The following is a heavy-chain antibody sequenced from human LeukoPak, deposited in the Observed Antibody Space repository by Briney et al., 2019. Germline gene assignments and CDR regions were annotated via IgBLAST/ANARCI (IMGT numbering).Heavy chain of an antibody. J-gene: IGHJ4*02. CDR2: ISAYNGNT. Sequence: GASVKVSCKASGYTFTSYGISWVRQAPGQVLEWMGWISAYNGNTNYAQKLQGRVTMTTDTSTSTAYMELRSLRSDDTAVYYCARDMGIAAAGTCGYWGQGTLVTVSS. D-gene: IGHD6-13*01. CDR1: GYTFTSYG. V-gene: IGHV1-18*01. CDR3: ARDMGIAAAGTCGY.